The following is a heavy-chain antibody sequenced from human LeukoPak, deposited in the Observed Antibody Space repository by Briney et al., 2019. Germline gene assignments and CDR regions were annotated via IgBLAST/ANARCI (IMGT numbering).Heavy chain of an antibody. CDR2: IHTSGST. J-gene: IGHJ4*02. D-gene: IGHD6-13*01. CDR3: ARERKGSSSWLQLFDY. CDR1: GGFISGYY. Sequence: SETLSLTCTVSGGFISGYYWSWIRQPAGKGLEWIGRIHTSGSTDYNPSLKSRVTMSVDTSRNQFSLKVSSVTAADTAVYYCARERKGSSSWLQLFDYWGQGTLVTVSS. V-gene: IGHV4-4*07.